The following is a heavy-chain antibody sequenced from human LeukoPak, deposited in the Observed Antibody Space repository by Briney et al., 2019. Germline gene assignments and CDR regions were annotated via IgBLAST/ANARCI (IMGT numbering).Heavy chain of an antibody. CDR1: GFTFSSYA. CDR3: ARTLHVWGSYRFAYYFDY. Sequence: GGSLRLSCAASGFTFSSYAMHWVRQAPGKGLEWVAVISYDGSNKYYADSVKGRFTISRDNSKNTLYLQMNSLRAEDTAVYYCARTLHVWGSYRFAYYFDYWGQGTLVTVSS. V-gene: IGHV3-30-3*01. D-gene: IGHD3-16*02. CDR2: ISYDGSNK. J-gene: IGHJ4*02.